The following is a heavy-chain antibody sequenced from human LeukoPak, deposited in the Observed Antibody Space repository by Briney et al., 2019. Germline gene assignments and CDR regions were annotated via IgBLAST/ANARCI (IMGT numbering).Heavy chain of an antibody. CDR3: AREYYDILTGYWPSNWFDP. D-gene: IGHD3-9*01. CDR2: IYYSGST. CDR1: GGSISGYY. J-gene: IGHJ5*02. V-gene: IGHV4-59*01. Sequence: PETLSLTCSVSGGSISGYYWSWIWQPPGKGLEWIGYIYYSGSTNYNPSLKSRVTISVDTSKNQFSLKLSSVTAADTAVYYCAREYYDILTGYWPSNWFDPWGQGRLATVSS.